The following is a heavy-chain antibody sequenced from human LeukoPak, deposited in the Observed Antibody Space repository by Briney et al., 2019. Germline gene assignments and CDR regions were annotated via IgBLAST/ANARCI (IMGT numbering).Heavy chain of an antibody. J-gene: IGHJ4*02. D-gene: IGHD3-22*01. CDR3: ARAPRDSSSSNYMRRFDY. V-gene: IGHV4-38-2*01. CDR2: IYHRGCT. CDR1: GYSLSSDNY. Sequence: PSESLSLTCAVSGYSLSSDNYWVWIRPPPAHRVEWTGDIYHRGCTYYNPPPKRRLTMSVDTSNVQFSLHLGAVTAAHPALYYVARAPRDSSSSNYMRRFDYWGQGTLVTVSS.